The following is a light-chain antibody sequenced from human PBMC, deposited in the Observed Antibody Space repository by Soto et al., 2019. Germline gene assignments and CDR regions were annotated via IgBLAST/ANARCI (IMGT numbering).Light chain of an antibody. CDR3: ASWDDSLNGHV. CDR2: SND. Sequence: QSVLTQPPSASGTPGQRVNISCSGSSSNIGSNTVNWYQQLPGTAPKLLIYSNDQRPSGVPDRFSASKSGTSASLAISGLQSEDEADYYCASWDDSLNGHVFGTGTKLTVL. CDR1: SSNIGSNT. V-gene: IGLV1-44*01. J-gene: IGLJ1*01.